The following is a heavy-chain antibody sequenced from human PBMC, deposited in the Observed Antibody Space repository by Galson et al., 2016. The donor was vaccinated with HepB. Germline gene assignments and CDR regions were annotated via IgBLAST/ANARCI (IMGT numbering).Heavy chain of an antibody. CDR1: GYSFTSYW. D-gene: IGHD6-19*01. J-gene: IGHJ2*01. CDR3: ARDRGSGWAYWYFDV. Sequence: QSGAEVKKPGESLKISCKASGYSFTSYWIACVRQMPGKGLEWMGIIYPGDSDTRYSPSFQGQVTISADKSINTAYLQWSSLKASDTAMYYCARDRGSGWAYWYFDVWGRGTLVTVSS. CDR2: IYPGDSDT. V-gene: IGHV5-51*01.